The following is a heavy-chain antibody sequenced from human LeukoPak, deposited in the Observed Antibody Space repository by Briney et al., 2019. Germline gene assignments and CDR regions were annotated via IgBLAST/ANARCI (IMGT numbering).Heavy chain of an antibody. J-gene: IGHJ4*02. CDR3: ARDPPLTTGTSGFDY. CDR2: ISSSSSYI. D-gene: IGHD1-1*01. Sequence: GGSLRLSCAASGFTFSSYSMNWVRQAPGKGLEWVSSISSSSSYIYCADSVKGRFTISRDNAKNSLYLQMNSLRAEDTAVYYCARDPPLTTGTSGFDYWGQGTLVTVSS. CDR1: GFTFSSYS. V-gene: IGHV3-21*01.